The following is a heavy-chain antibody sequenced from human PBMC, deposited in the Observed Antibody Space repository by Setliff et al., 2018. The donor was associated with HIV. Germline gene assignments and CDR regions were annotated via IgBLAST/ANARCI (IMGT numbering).Heavy chain of an antibody. CDR3: ARDRRDDYYLTAYFDS. V-gene: IGHV4-59*12. Sequence: PSETLSLTCTVSGDSISSNYWTWIRQPPGKGLEYIGYVYYTGSTNYNPSLKSRVTNSLDTARNQFSLELTSVTATDTAVYYCARDRRDDYYLTAYFDSLGQGTVVTVSS. J-gene: IGHJ4*02. CDR1: GDSISSNY. CDR2: VYYTGST. D-gene: IGHD1-26*01.